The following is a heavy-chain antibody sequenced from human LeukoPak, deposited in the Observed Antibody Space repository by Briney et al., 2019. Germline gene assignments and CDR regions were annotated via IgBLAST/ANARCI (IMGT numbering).Heavy chain of an antibody. CDR3: ARRTYYDFWSGASKEAFDI. J-gene: IGHJ3*02. V-gene: IGHV1-69*13. Sequence: SVKVSCKASGGTFSSYAISWVRQAPGQGLEWMGGIIPIFGTANYAQKFQGRVTITADESTSTAYMELSSLRSEDTAVYYCARRTYYDFWSGASKEAFDIWGQGTMVTVSS. D-gene: IGHD3-3*01. CDR2: IIPIFGTA. CDR1: GGTFSSYA.